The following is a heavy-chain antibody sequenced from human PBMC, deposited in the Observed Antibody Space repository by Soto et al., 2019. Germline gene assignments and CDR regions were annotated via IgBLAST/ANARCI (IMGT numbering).Heavy chain of an antibody. CDR1: GGSFSGYY. J-gene: IGHJ4*02. D-gene: IGHD4-17*01. CDR3: ARGLATVTSPYYFDY. V-gene: IGHV4-34*01. Sequence: QVQLQQWGAGLLKPSETLSLTSAVYGGSFSGYYWSWIRQPPGQGLEWIGDINHSGSTNYNPSLKSRVTISVDTSKNQFSLKLSSVTAADTAVYYCARGLATVTSPYYFDYWGQGTLVTVSS. CDR2: INHSGST.